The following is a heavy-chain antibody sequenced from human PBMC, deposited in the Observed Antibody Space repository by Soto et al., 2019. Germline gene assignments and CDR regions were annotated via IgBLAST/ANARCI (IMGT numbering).Heavy chain of an antibody. D-gene: IGHD3-10*01. Sequence: EVQLLESGGGLVQPGGSLRLSCAASGFTFSSYPMVWVRQPPGKGLEWFSIIGVGGGDRYYPESVKGRFTISRDNSRDTLYLEMNSLRDEDTAVYYCARVRFGELVWGQGTLVTVSS. CDR2: IGVGGGDR. V-gene: IGHV3-23*01. CDR1: GFTFSSYP. CDR3: ARVRFGELV. J-gene: IGHJ4*02.